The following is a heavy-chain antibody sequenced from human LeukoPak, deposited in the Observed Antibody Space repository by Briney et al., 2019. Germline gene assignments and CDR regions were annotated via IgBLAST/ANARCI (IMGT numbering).Heavy chain of an antibody. CDR1: GGSFSGYY. CDR3: ARGSGYGDYMIDY. J-gene: IGHJ4*02. CDR2: INHSGST. Sequence: PSETLSLTCAVYGGSFSGYYWSWIRQPPGKGLEWIGEINHSGSTNYNPSLKSRVTISVDTSKNQFSLKLSSVTAADTAVYYCARGSGYGDYMIDYWGQGTLVTVSS. V-gene: IGHV4-34*01. D-gene: IGHD4-17*01.